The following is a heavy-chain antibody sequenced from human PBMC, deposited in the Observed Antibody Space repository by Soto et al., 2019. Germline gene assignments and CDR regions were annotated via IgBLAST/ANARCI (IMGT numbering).Heavy chain of an antibody. CDR2: VHYSGTI. CDR1: GDSIINGIYY. Sequence: QVQVQESGPGLVKPSQTLSLTCTVSGDSIINGIYYWTWIHQHPGKGLEWIGHVHYSGTIYYNPSLTGRVTMSVATAKNQVALELSSVTVADTAVYYCVRGADRYKCGFWGQGTLVTVSS. J-gene: IGHJ4*02. V-gene: IGHV4-31*03. D-gene: IGHD2-21*02. CDR3: VRGADRYKCGF.